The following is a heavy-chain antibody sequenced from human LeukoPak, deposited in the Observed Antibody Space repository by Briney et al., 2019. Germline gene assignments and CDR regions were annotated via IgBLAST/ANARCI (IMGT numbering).Heavy chain of an antibody. CDR1: GGSISSYY. V-gene: IGHV4-4*07. CDR3: AREGRSSTPGY. J-gene: IGHJ4*02. CDR2: ISSSGST. Sequence: PSETLSLTCTVSGGSISSYYWSWIRQPAGKGLEWIGRISSSGSTDYNPSLKSRVTMSVDTSKTRFSLKLSSVTAADTAVYYCAREGRSSTPGYWGQGTLVTVSS. D-gene: IGHD2-15*01.